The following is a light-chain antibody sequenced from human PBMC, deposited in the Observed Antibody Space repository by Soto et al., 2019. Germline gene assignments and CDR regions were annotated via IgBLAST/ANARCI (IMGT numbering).Light chain of an antibody. CDR2: DAS. CDR3: QQRKNWAPT. J-gene: IGKJ4*01. Sequence: EIVLTQSPATLSLSPGERATLSCRASQSVNIFLAWYQQKPGQAPRLLIYDASKRATGIPARFSGSGSGTEFTLTIRSPETGDFAVYYRQQRKNWAPTFGGGAKVEVK. CDR1: QSVNIF. V-gene: IGKV3-11*01.